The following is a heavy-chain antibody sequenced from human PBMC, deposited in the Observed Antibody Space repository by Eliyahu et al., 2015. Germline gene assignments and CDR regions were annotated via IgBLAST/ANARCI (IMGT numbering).Heavy chain of an antibody. CDR2: ITNSGDGT. J-gene: IGHJ4*02. CDR1: GXTFXSDA. D-gene: IGHD1-26*01. Sequence: VQLLESGGGLVQPGGSLXLSCAXSGXTFXSDAMSWVRQAPGKELEWVSAITNSGDGTNYADSVKGRFTISRDNSKNTLYLQMNSLRAEDTAVYYCAKDGRWEGGTHDFDYWGQGTLVTVSS. V-gene: IGHV3-23*01. CDR3: AKDGRWEGGTHDFDY.